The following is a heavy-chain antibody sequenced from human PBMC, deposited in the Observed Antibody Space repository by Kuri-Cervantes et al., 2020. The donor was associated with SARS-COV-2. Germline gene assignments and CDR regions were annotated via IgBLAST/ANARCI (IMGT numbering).Heavy chain of an antibody. CDR1: GGSISSSSYY. Sequence: SETLSLTCTVSGGSISSSSYYWGWIRQPPGKGLEWTGTIDHSGSTYYNPSLKSRLTISVDTSKNQFSLKLNSVTAADTAVYYCANSGSYYEGGYYYYGMDVWGQGTTVTVSS. CDR2: IDHSGST. CDR3: ANSGSYYEGGYYYYGMDV. J-gene: IGHJ6*02. V-gene: IGHV4-39*07. D-gene: IGHD1-26*01.